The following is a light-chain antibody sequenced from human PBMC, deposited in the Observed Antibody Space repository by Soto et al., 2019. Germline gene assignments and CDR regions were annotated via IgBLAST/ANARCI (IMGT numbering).Light chain of an antibody. CDR2: RNN. Sequence: QSVLTQPPPASGTPGQRVTISCSGSSSNIGSNYVYWYQQLPGTAPKLLIYRNNQRPSGVPDRFSGSKSGTSASLAISGLRSEDDADYYCEAWDDSLSAFYVFGTGTKVTVL. V-gene: IGLV1-47*01. CDR1: SSNIGSNY. CDR3: EAWDDSLSAFYV. J-gene: IGLJ1*01.